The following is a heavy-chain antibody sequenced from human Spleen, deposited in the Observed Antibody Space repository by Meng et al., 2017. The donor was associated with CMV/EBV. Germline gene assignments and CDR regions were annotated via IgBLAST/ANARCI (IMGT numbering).Heavy chain of an antibody. D-gene: IGHD5-12*01. Sequence: GGSLRLSCAASGFAFSSYAMSWVRQAPGKGLEWVSAISGSGGSTYYADSVKGRFTISRDNSKNTLYLQINNLRAEDTAIYYCAKVQWLPMSQNYYRYFGMDVWGQGTTVTVSS. CDR2: ISGSGGST. CDR3: AKVQWLPMSQNYYRYFGMDV. V-gene: IGHV3-23*01. CDR1: GFAFSSYA. J-gene: IGHJ6*02.